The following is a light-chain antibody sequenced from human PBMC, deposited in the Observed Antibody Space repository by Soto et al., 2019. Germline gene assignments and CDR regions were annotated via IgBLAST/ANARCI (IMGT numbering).Light chain of an antibody. CDR3: QQGGVSPWT. V-gene: IGKV3-20*01. Sequence: FVLTQSPVTLSLSPGEGATLSCRASQSVGSTCLAWYQQKPGQAPRLLIYDTSSRATGIPARFSGSGSGTDFTLTISGLEPEDFAVYYCQQGGVSPWTFGQGTKVEI. J-gene: IGKJ1*01. CDR1: QSVGSTC. CDR2: DTS.